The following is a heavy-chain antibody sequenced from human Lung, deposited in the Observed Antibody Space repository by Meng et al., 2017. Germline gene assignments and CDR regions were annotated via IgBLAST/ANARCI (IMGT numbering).Heavy chain of an antibody. CDR2: INSDGSRT. D-gene: IGHD1-26*01. CDR3: ARDSVSYFDY. J-gene: IGHJ4*02. V-gene: IGHV3-74*01. Sequence: EVQRVESGGGLVQTGGSLRLSCAASGFTFSSYWMHWVRQAPGKGLVWVSRINSDGSRTSYADSVTGPFTISRDNAKNPLYLQLNSLSAEATALYYCARDSVSYFDYWGQGILVTVSS. CDR1: GFTFSSYW.